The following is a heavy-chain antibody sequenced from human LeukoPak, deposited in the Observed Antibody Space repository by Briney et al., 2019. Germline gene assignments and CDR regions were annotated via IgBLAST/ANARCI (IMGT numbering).Heavy chain of an antibody. V-gene: IGHV3-23*01. J-gene: IGHJ4*02. CDR2: ISGSGGST. CDR1: GFTFSSYA. D-gene: IGHD6-19*01. Sequence: GGSLRLSCAASGFTFSSYAMSWVRQAPGKGLEWVSAISGSGGSTYYADSVKGRLTISRDNSKNTLYLQMNSLRAEDTAVYYCAKVGFSSGWYEADYWGQGTLVTVSS. CDR3: AKVGFSSGWYEADY.